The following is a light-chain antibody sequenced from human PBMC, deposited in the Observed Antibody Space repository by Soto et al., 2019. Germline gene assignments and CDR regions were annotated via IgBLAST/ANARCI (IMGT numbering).Light chain of an antibody. CDR1: STDVGDYNF. J-gene: IGLJ1*01. V-gene: IGLV2-14*01. CDR2: DVS. Sequence: QSALTQPASVSGSPGQSITISCSETSTDVGDYNFVTWYQQHPGKAPKLMIYDVSNRPSGVSNRFSGSKSGNTASLIISGLQAEDEADYFCSSFTSASTLVFGTGTKVTVL. CDR3: SSFTSASTLV.